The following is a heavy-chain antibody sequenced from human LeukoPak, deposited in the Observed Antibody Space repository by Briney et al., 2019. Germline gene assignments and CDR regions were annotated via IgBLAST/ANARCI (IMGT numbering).Heavy chain of an antibody. Sequence: PSETLSLTCAVYGGSFSGYYWSWIRQPPAKGLVWIGEINHSGSTNYNPSLKSRVTISVDTSKNQFSLKLSSVTAADTAVYYCARSYDFWRKYNNWFDPWGQGTLVTVSS. D-gene: IGHD3-3*01. CDR3: ARSYDFWRKYNNWFDP. V-gene: IGHV4-34*01. CDR1: GGSFSGYY. CDR2: INHSGST. J-gene: IGHJ5*02.